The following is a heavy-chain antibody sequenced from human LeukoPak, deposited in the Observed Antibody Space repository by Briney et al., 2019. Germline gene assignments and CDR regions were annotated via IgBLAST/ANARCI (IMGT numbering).Heavy chain of an antibody. CDR3: ARRLTGLPATNHFDY. D-gene: IGHD2-15*01. V-gene: IGHV4-31*03. J-gene: IGHJ4*02. CDR1: GGSITSTDYY. Sequence: SQTLSLTCTVSGGSITSTDYYWNWLRQRPGPGLEWIGYIHYSGRTSHNPSLKIRVTLSLDTSENQFSLRLTSATAADTAVYYCARRLTGLPATNHFDYWGQGILVTVSS. CDR2: IHYSGRT.